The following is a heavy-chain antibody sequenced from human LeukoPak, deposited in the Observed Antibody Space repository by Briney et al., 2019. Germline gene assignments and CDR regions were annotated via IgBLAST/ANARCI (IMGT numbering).Heavy chain of an antibody. Sequence: GGSLRLSCAASGFTFSSYGMHWVRQAPGKGLEWVAVISYDGSNKYYADSVKGRFTISRDNSKNTLYLQMNSLRAEDTAVYYCAKDQNPEKDTAMDNYYYYGMDVWGQGTTVTVSS. D-gene: IGHD5-18*01. CDR3: AKDQNPEKDTAMDNYYYYGMDV. V-gene: IGHV3-30*18. CDR1: GFTFSSYG. J-gene: IGHJ6*02. CDR2: ISYDGSNK.